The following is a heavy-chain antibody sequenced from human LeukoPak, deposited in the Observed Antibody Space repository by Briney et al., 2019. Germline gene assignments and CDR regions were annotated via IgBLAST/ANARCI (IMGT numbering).Heavy chain of an antibody. CDR1: GFTFDDYA. V-gene: IGHV3-9*01. CDR3: AKSLLSDYYFDY. J-gene: IGHJ4*02. CDR2: ISWNSGSI. D-gene: IGHD3-10*01. Sequence: PGGSLRLSCAASGFTFDDYAMHWVRQAPGKGLEWVSGISWNSGSIDYADSVKGRFTISRDNAKNSLYLQMNSLRAEDTALYYCAKSLLSDYYFDYWGQGTLVTVSS.